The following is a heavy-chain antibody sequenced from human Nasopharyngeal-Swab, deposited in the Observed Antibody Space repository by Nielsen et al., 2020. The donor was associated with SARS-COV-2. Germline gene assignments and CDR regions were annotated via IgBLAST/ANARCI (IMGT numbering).Heavy chain of an antibody. J-gene: IGHJ4*02. Sequence: GESLKISCAASGFTFSSYSMNWVRQAPGKGLEWVSYISSSSSTIYYADSVKSRFTISRDNAKNSLYLQMSSLRDEDTAVYYCARFYYDNSGPRGFDYWGQGTLVTVSS. CDR2: ISSSSSTI. CDR1: GFTFSSYS. V-gene: IGHV3-48*02. CDR3: ARFYYDNSGPRGFDY. D-gene: IGHD3-22*01.